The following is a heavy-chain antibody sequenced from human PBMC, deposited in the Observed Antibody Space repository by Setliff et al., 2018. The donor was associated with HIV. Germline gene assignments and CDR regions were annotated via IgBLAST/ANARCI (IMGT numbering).Heavy chain of an antibody. CDR1: GFTFSTYW. Sequence: GGSLRLSCAASGFTFSTYWVRQVPGKGLLWVSRIDNYGSITNYADSVKGRFTISRDNAKNMLYLQMNSLRAEDTAVYYCASIELAAMVPVDYWGQGTLVTVSS. V-gene: IGHV3-74*01. J-gene: IGHJ4*02. CDR2: IDNYGSIT. D-gene: IGHD5-18*01. CDR3: ASIELAAMVPVDY.